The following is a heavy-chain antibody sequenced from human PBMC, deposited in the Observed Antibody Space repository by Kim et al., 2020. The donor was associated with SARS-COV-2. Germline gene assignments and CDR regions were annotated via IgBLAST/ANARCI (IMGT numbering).Heavy chain of an antibody. Sequence: SGPTLVNPTQTLTLTCTFSGFSLSANGVGVGWIRQPPGKALEWLALIYWDDDKRYSPSLKSRLTITKDTSKNQVVLTMADINPVDTATYYCAHRQSLFTNSYFNFWGQGTLVTVSS. CDR3: AHRQSLFTNSYFNF. J-gene: IGHJ4*02. CDR2: IYWDDDK. D-gene: IGHD3-3*02. V-gene: IGHV2-5*02. CDR1: GFSLSANGVG.